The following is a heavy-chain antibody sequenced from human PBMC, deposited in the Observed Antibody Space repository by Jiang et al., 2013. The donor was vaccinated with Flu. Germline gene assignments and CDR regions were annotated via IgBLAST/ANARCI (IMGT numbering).Heavy chain of an antibody. Sequence: QSGSELKKPGASVKVSCKASGYTFTSYAMNWVRQAPGQGLEWMGWINTNTGNPTYAQGFTGRFVFSLDTSVSTAYLQICSLKAEDTAVYYCARTRTVRFLEWLSDNWFDPWAREPWSRLL. CDR2: INTNTGNP. CDR1: GYTFTSYA. D-gene: IGHD3-3*01. V-gene: IGHV7-4-1*01. J-gene: IGHJ5*02. CDR3: ARTRTVRFLEWLSDNWFDP.